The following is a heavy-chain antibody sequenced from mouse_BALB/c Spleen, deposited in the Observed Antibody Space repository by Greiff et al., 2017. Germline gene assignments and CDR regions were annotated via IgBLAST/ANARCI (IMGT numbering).Heavy chain of an antibody. V-gene: IGHV1S81*02. D-gene: IGHD1-1*01. CDR3: ARFTTVVANDY. CDR1: GYTFTSYW. Sequence: VQLQQPGAELVKPGASVTLSCKASGYTFTSYWMHWVKQRPGQGLEWIGEINPSNGRTNYNEKFKSKATLTVDKSSSTAYMQLSSLTSEDSAVYYCARFTTVVANDYWGQGTTLTVSS. J-gene: IGHJ2*01. CDR2: INPSNGRT.